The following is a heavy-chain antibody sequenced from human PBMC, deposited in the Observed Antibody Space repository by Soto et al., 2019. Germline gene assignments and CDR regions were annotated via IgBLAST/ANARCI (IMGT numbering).Heavy chain of an antibody. CDR3: TKPSVWFGVLLYPTYYYYGIDV. V-gene: IGHV3-23*01. D-gene: IGHD3-10*01. Sequence: EVQLLESGGGLVQPGGSLRLSCAASGFTFSSYAMSWVRQAPGKGLEWVSAISGSGGSKYYADSVKGRFTISRDNSKNTLYLLMNNFRPHDTAVYYYTKPSVWFGVLLYPTYYYYGIDVWGQGTTVTVSS. CDR2: ISGSGGSK. J-gene: IGHJ6*02. CDR1: GFTFSSYA.